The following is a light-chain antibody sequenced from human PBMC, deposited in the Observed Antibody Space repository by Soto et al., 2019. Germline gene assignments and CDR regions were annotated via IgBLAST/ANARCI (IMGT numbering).Light chain of an antibody. CDR2: DAY. CDR1: QSFRGL. CDR3: QQYGTSPLT. Sequence: EVVLTQSPVTLSLSPGERATLSCRASQSFRGLLAWYQQKPGQAPRLLIYDAYNRATGIPPRFSGSGSGTDFTLTISRLEPEDFAVYYCQQYGTSPLTFGGGTKVEIK. V-gene: IGKV3-11*01. J-gene: IGKJ4*01.